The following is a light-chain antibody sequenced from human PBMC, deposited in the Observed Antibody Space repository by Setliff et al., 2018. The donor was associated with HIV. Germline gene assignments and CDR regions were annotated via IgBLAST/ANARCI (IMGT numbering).Light chain of an antibody. J-gene: IGLJ1*01. CDR3: SSYTGSDTFDV. CDR2: EVN. Sequence: QSVLTQPASVSGSPGQSITISCTGTSSDIGSYNLVSWYQQHPDQAPKLILYEVNKGPSGISYRFSGSKSGNTASLTISELQAEDEATYFCSSYTGSDTFDVFGTGTKGTVL. CDR1: SSDIGSYNL. V-gene: IGLV2-23*02.